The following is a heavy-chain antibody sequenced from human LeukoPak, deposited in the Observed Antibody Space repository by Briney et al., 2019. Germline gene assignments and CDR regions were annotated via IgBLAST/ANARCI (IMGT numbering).Heavy chain of an antibody. V-gene: IGHV1-2*02. D-gene: IGHD2-21*02. CDR1: GYTFTGYY. CDR2: INPNSGGT. CDR3: ASTYCGGDCYSGAL. Sequence: GASVKVSRKASGYTFTGYYMHWVRQAPGQGLEWMGWINPNSGGTNYAQKFQGRVTMTRDTSISTAYMELSRLRSDDTAVYYCASTYCGGDCYSGALWGQGTMVTVSS. J-gene: IGHJ3*01.